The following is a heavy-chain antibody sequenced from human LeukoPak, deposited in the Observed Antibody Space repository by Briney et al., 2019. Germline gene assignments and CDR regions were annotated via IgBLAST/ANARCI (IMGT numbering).Heavy chain of an antibody. CDR2: IWYDGSNK. V-gene: IGHV3-33*08. CDR1: GFTFSSYW. D-gene: IGHD6-13*01. J-gene: IGHJ6*02. CDR3: ARDRGSSSWYGYYYYYGMDV. Sequence: PGGSLRLSCAASGFTFSSYWMHWVRQAPGKGLEWVAVIWYDGSNKYYADSVKGRFTISRDNSKNTLYLQMNSLRAEDTAVYYCARDRGSSSWYGYYYYYGMDVWGQGTTVTVSS.